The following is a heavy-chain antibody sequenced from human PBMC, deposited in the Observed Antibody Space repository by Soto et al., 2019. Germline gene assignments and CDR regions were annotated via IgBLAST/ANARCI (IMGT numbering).Heavy chain of an antibody. J-gene: IGHJ4*02. CDR1: GFTFGSYA. Sequence: PGGSLRLSCAASGFTFGSYAMHWVRQAPGKGLEWVALIWYDGTNKNYADSVKGRFTISRDNFKNTLFLQMTSLRPEDTAVYYCAREFGVADYFDYWGQGTRVTVS. CDR3: AREFGVADYFDY. CDR2: IWYDGTNK. D-gene: IGHD6-19*01. V-gene: IGHV3-30*04.